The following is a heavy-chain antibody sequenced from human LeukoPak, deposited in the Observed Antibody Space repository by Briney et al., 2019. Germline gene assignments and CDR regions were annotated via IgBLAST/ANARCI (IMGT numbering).Heavy chain of an antibody. CDR1: GGTFSSYA. D-gene: IGHD5-24*01. Sequence: SVKVSCKASGGTFSSYAISWVRQAPGQGLEWMGGIIPIFGTANYAQKFQGRVTITADESTSTAYMELSSLRSEDTAVYYCARHRRDGYNQPIDYWGQGTLVTVSS. J-gene: IGHJ4*02. CDR3: ARHRRDGYNQPIDY. CDR2: IIPIFGTA. V-gene: IGHV1-69*01.